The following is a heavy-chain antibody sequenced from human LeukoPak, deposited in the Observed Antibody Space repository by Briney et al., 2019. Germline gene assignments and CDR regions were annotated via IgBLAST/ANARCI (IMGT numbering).Heavy chain of an antibody. CDR1: GFTFSGYE. CDR2: ISSRSTYI. CDR3: ARDIVTIAAAAYDDY. J-gene: IGHJ4*02. V-gene: IGHV3-21*01. D-gene: IGHD6-13*01. Sequence: PGGSLRLSCAASGFTFSGYEMNWVRQAPGKGLEWVSSISSRSTYIYYADSVKGRFTISRDNAKNSLYLQMNSLRAEDTAVYFCARDIVTIAAAAYDDYWGQGTLVTVSS.